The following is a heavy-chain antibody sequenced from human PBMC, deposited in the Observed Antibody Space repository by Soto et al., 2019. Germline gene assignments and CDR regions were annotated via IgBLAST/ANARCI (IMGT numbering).Heavy chain of an antibody. CDR3: ASGSPLDY. CDR1: AISFSSYS. CDR2: ISSSSSTI. J-gene: IGHJ4*02. V-gene: IGHV3-48*02. Sequence: PGGSLRLSCAASAISFSSYSMNRVRQARGKGLEWVSDISSSSSTIYCADSVKGRFTIPRDNAKNSLYLQMNSLRDEDTAVYYCASGSPLDYWGQGTLVTVSS.